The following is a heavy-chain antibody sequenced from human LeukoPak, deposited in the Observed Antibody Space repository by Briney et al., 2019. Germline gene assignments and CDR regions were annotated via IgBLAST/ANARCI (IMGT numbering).Heavy chain of an antibody. D-gene: IGHD3-3*01. J-gene: IGHJ4*02. CDR1: GFMFNTYD. V-gene: IGHV3-23*01. CDR2: ISGRGAST. Sequence: PGGSLRLSCVASGFMFNTYDMTWVRQAPGKGLEWVSGISGRGASTYYGDSVKGRFTVSRDNSKNTLYLQMNNLRAEDTASYYCAKGIQSCDLWSGYYFDYWGQGTLVTVSS. CDR3: AKGIQSCDLWSGYYFDY.